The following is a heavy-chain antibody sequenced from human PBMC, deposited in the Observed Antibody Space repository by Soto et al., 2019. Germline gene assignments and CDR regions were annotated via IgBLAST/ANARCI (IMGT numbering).Heavy chain of an antibody. CDR1: GFTFSSYA. D-gene: IGHD2-15*01. J-gene: IGHJ4*02. Sequence: GVSLRLSCAASGFTFSSYAMSWVRQAPGKGLEWVSAISGSGGSTYYADSVKGRFTISRDNSKNTLYLQMNSLRAEDTAVYYCAKDTGYCSGGSCYYFDYWGQGTLVTVSS. CDR3: AKDTGYCSGGSCYYFDY. CDR2: ISGSGGST. V-gene: IGHV3-23*01.